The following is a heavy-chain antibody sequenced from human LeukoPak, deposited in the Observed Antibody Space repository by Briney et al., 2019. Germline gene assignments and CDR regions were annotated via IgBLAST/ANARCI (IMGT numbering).Heavy chain of an antibody. D-gene: IGHD2-2*02. CDR1: GYTFTSYD. Sequence: ASVKVSCKASGYTFTSYDINWVRQATGQGLEWMGWMNPNSGNTGYAQKFQGRVTITRNTSISTAYMELSSLRSEDTAVYYCAKPLKGSYTPLGYWGQGTLVTVSS. CDR2: MNPNSGNT. V-gene: IGHV1-8*03. CDR3: AKPLKGSYTPLGY. J-gene: IGHJ4*02.